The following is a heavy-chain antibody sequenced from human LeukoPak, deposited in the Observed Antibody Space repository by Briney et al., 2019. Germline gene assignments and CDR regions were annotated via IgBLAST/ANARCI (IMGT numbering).Heavy chain of an antibody. CDR1: GFTFSSYS. CDR3: ARGTPFNGFDI. V-gene: IGHV3-21*01. CDR2: ISSSSTNL. Sequence: GGSLRLSCAASGFTFSSYSMNWVRQAPGKGLEWVSSISSSSTNLYYADSVRGRFTISRDNAKNSLYLQMNSPGAEDTAVYYCARGTPFNGFDIWGQGTMVTVSS. J-gene: IGHJ3*02. D-gene: IGHD2-8*01.